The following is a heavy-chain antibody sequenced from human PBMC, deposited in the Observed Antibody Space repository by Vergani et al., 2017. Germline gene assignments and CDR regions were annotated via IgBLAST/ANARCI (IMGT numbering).Heavy chain of an antibody. Sequence: EVQLVESGGGLVKPGGSLRLSCAASGFTFSSYSMNWVRQAPGKGLEWVSSISSSSSXIYYADSVKGRFTISRDNAKNSLYLQMNSLRAEDTAVYYCARESLGLLWFGEFHYYYGMDVWGQGTLVTVSS. V-gene: IGHV3-21*01. CDR2: ISSSSSXI. CDR3: ARESLGLLWFGEFHYYYGMDV. J-gene: IGHJ6*02. CDR1: GFTFSSYS. D-gene: IGHD3-10*01.